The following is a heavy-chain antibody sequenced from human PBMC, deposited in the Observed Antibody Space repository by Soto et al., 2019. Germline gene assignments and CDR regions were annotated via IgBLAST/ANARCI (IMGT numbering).Heavy chain of an antibody. CDR3: AKVESRYFYDSSPGAIDI. Sequence: EVQFLESGGGLVQPGGSLRLSCVASGFTFSTYAMSWVRQAPGKGLEWVSHINTSGGSTYYADSVKGRFTISRDNSKNTLYLHMNSLRAEDTAVYYCAKVESRYFYDSSPGAIDIWGQGTMVTVSS. D-gene: IGHD3-22*01. CDR2: INTSGGST. V-gene: IGHV3-23*01. CDR1: GFTFSTYA. J-gene: IGHJ3*02.